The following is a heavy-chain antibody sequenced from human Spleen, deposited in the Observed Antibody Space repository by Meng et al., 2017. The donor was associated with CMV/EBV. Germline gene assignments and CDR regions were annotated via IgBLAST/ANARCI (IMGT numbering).Heavy chain of an antibody. Sequence: SLKISCTASGFTFGDYIMTWVRQAPGKGLEWVGFIRTKTYGGTTEYAASVRGRFTISRDDSKTTAYLQMNKLKTEDTAVYYCTRVVIYKAYGMDVWGQGTTVTVSS. CDR3: TRVVIYKAYGMDV. J-gene: IGHJ6*02. CDR1: GFTFGDYI. CDR2: IRTKTYGGTT. D-gene: IGHD2-21*01. V-gene: IGHV3-49*04.